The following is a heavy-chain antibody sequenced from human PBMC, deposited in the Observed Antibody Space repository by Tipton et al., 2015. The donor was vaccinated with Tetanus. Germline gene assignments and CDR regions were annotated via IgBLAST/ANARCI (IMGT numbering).Heavy chain of an antibody. CDR3: ARVGWLQQNKPAFDL. V-gene: IGHV4-59*01. D-gene: IGHD5-24*01. CDR1: GGSINTYY. CDR2: VHYSGKT. Sequence: GLVKPSETLSLNCTVSGGSINTYYWSWIRQPPGRGLEWIGYVHYSGKTNYSPSLTSRVTLSVDTSRKQFSLKLRSVTAADTAVYYCARVGWLQQNKPAFDLWGQGTMVTVSP. J-gene: IGHJ3*01.